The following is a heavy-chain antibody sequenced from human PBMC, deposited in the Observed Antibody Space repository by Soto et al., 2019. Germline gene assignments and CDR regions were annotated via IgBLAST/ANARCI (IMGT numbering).Heavy chain of an antibody. CDR2: IYHSGST. D-gene: IGHD6-6*01. J-gene: IGHJ4*02. V-gene: IGHV4-4*02. CDR1: GGSISSSNW. Sequence: PSETLSLTCAVSGGSISSSNWWSWVRQPPGKGLEWIGEIYHSGSTNYNPSLKSRVTISVDKSKNQFPLKLSSVTAADTAVYYCASDRGSSSSSQSYFDYWGQGTLVTVSS. CDR3: ASDRGSSSSSQSYFDY.